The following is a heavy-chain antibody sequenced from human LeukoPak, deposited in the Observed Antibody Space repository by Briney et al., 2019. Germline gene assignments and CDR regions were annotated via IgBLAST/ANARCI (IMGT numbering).Heavy chain of an antibody. CDR1: GFTVSSNY. Sequence: GGSLRLSCAASGFTVSSNYMSWVRQAPGKGLEWVSVIYSGGSTYYADSVKGRFTISRDNSKNTLYLQMNSLRPEDTTVYYCARDPKGGFSYGWGAFDIWGQGTMVTVSS. D-gene: IGHD5-18*01. CDR2: IYSGGST. J-gene: IGHJ3*02. CDR3: ARDPKGGFSYGWGAFDI. V-gene: IGHV3-53*05.